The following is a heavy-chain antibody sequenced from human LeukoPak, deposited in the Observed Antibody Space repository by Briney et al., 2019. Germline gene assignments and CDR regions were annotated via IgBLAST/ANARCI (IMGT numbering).Heavy chain of an antibody. CDR2: IYTSGST. Sequence: ASETLSLTCTVSGGSISSYYWSWIRQPAGKGLEWIGRIYTSGSTNYNPSPKSRVTMSVDTSKNQFSLKLSSVTAADTAVYYCARDYKQQRYYYYYYMDVWGKGTTVTVSS. CDR3: ARDYKQQRYYYYYYMDV. J-gene: IGHJ6*03. CDR1: GGSISSYY. D-gene: IGHD6-13*01. V-gene: IGHV4-4*07.